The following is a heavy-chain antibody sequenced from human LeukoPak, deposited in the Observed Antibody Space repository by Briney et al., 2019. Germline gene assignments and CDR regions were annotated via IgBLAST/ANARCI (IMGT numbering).Heavy chain of an antibody. CDR1: GGSISSSNW. J-gene: IGHJ6*03. CDR3: ARVRGVYYYYYYMDV. CDR2: INHSGST. Sequence: SETLSLTCAVSGGSISSSNWWSWVRQPPGKGLEWIGEINHSGSTNYNPSLKSRVTISVDTSKNQFSLKLSSVTAADTAVYYCARVRGVYYYYYYMDVWGKGTTVTVSS. V-gene: IGHV4-4*02. D-gene: IGHD3-10*01.